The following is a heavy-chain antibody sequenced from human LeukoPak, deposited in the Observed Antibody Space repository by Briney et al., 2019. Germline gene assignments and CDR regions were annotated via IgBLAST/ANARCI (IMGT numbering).Heavy chain of an antibody. CDR1: GGSISSGSYY. CDR2: IYTSGST. Sequence: PSQTLSLTCTVSGGSISSGSYYWSWIRQPAGKGLEWIGRIYTSGSTNYSPSLKSRVTISVDTSKNQFSLKLSSVTAADTAVYYCARDGDSSSWTDAFDIWGQGTMVTVSS. CDR3: ARDGDSSSWTDAFDI. D-gene: IGHD6-13*01. V-gene: IGHV4-61*02. J-gene: IGHJ3*02.